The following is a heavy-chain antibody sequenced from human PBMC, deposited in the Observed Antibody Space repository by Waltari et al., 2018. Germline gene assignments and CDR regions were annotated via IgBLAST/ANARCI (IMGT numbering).Heavy chain of an antibody. V-gene: IGHV3-74*01. Sequence: EVQVVESGGGFVQPGGSLRLAGGASGFTFAYYWMHWVRHVPGKRPVWVSRINTDGSITTDVDSVKGRFIVSRDNARNTLYLQMNSLRAEDTAVYYCARDGIAGSQAYWGQGTLVTVSS. CDR3: ARDGIAGSQAY. D-gene: IGHD2-21*01. CDR1: GFTFAYYW. CDR2: INTDGSIT. J-gene: IGHJ4*02.